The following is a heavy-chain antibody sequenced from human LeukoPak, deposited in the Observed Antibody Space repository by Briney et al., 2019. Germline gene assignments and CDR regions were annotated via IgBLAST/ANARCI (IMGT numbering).Heavy chain of an antibody. Sequence: SETLSLTCTVSGGSISSYYWSWIRQPPGKGLEWIGYIYYSGSTNYNPSLKSRVTISVDTSKNQFSLKLSSVTAADTAVYYCARRSTGEYYDILTGYYMVDWFGPWGQGTLVTVSS. CDR1: GGSISSYY. CDR2: IYYSGST. J-gene: IGHJ5*02. V-gene: IGHV4-59*08. D-gene: IGHD3-9*01. CDR3: ARRSTGEYYDILTGYYMVDWFGP.